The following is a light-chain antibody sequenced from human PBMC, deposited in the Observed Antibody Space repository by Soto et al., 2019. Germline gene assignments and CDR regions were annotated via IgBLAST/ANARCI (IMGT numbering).Light chain of an antibody. J-gene: IGKJ1*01. CDR2: KAS. V-gene: IGKV1-5*03. CDR1: QSISSW. Sequence: DIQMTQSPSTLSASVGDRVTITCRASQSISSWLAWYQQKPGKAPKLLIYKASTLQSGVPSRFSGSGSGTEFTLAISSLHPDDFATYYCQQYNDNWTLAQGTKVEIK. CDR3: QQYNDNWT.